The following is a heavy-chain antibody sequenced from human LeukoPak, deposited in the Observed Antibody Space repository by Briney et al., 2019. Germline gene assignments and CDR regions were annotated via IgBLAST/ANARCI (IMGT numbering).Heavy chain of an antibody. Sequence: SETLSLTCTVSGYSISTGYYWDWIRQPPGKGLEWIGTFYHGGSTYYNPSLKSRVTISVDTSKNQFSLKVTSVTAADTAVYYCARVKDPGGYYYYYYMDVWGKGTTVTVSS. CDR1: GYSISTGYY. D-gene: IGHD3-16*01. J-gene: IGHJ6*03. CDR3: ARVKDPGGYYYYYYMDV. V-gene: IGHV4-38-2*02. CDR2: FYHGGST.